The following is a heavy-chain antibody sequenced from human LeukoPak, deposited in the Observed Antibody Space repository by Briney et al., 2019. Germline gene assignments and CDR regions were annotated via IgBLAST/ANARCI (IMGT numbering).Heavy chain of an antibody. D-gene: IGHD3-10*01. CDR3: AKTIRAIIVSQGSVY. V-gene: IGHV3-23*01. Sequence: PGGSLRLSCAASGFTFRSFGMSWVRQAPGKGLEWVSAISDSGTITYYAESVKGRFTISRDNSKDTLYLQMSSLRAEDTALYYCAKTIRAIIVSQGSVYWGQGTRVTVSA. J-gene: IGHJ4*02. CDR1: GFTFRSFG. CDR2: ISDSGTIT.